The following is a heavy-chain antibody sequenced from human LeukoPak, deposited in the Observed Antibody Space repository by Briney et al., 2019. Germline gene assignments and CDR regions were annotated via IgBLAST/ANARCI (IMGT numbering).Heavy chain of an antibody. Sequence: PSETLSLTCAVSGGSISSGGYSWSWIRQPPGKGLEWIGYIYHSGSTYYNPSHKSRVTISVDRSKNQFSLKLSSVTAADTAVYYCARGPAVTTKLNYYYYGMDVWGQGTTVTVSS. D-gene: IGHD4-17*01. CDR2: IYHSGST. CDR1: GGSISSGGYS. CDR3: ARGPAVTTKLNYYYYGMDV. J-gene: IGHJ6*02. V-gene: IGHV4-30-2*01.